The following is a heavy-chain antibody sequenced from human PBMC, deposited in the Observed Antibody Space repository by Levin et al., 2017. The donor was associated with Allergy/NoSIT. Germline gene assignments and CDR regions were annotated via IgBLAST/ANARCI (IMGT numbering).Heavy chain of an antibody. Sequence: GESLKISCAASGFTFSSYAMHWVRQAPGKGLEWVAVISYDGSNKYYADSVKGRVTISRDNSKNTLYLQMNSLRAEDTAVYYCARGGDVDTAMVPYAYWGQGTLVTVSS. J-gene: IGHJ4*02. CDR3: ARGGDVDTAMVPYAY. CDR2: ISYDGSNK. CDR1: GFTFSSYA. V-gene: IGHV3-30-3*01. D-gene: IGHD5-18*01.